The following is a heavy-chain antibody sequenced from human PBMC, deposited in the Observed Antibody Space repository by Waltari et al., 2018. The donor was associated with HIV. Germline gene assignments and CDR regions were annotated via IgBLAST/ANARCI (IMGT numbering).Heavy chain of an antibody. Sequence: QVQLVQSGAEVKKPGASVKISCKTSGYSFTRYPIHWVRQAPGQGLEWMGRINPDYGLTKYSQKFQGRITITRDTSAAIVYMELTSLRSEDTAIYYCARGAEEHLVQKYFQHWGQGTLVSVSS. D-gene: IGHD6-13*01. J-gene: IGHJ1*01. CDR3: ARGAEEHLVQKYFQH. CDR2: INPDYGLT. V-gene: IGHV1-3*01. CDR1: GYSFTRYP.